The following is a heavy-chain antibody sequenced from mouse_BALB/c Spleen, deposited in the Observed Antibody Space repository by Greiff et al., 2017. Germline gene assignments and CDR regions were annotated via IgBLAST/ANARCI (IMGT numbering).Heavy chain of an antibody. J-gene: IGHJ4*01. CDR3: ASYRYDYAMDY. D-gene: IGHD2-14*01. V-gene: IGHV5-4*02. CDR1: GFTFSDYY. Sequence: EVKLQESGGGLVKPGGSLKLSCAASGFTFSDYYMYWVRQTPEKRLEWVATISDGGSYTYYPDSVKGRFTISRDNAKNNLYLQMSSLKSEDTAMYYCASYRYDYAMDYWGQGTSVTVSS. CDR2: ISDGGSYT.